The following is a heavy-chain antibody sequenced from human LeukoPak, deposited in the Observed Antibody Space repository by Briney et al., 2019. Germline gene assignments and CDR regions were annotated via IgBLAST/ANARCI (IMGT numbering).Heavy chain of an antibody. V-gene: IGHV3-7*01. CDR3: ASGRQLGY. Sequence: MXXXRXAXGXGLEWVANIKEDGSEKYYVDSVKGRFTISRDNARNSLYLQMNSLRAEDTAVYYCASGRQLGYWGQGTLVTVSS. D-gene: IGHD6-13*01. CDR2: IKEDGSEK. J-gene: IGHJ4*02.